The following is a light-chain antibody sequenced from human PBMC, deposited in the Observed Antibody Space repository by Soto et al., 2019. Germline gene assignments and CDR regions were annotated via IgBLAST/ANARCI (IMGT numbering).Light chain of an antibody. CDR2: VAR. J-gene: IGLJ1*01. V-gene: IGLV2-14*03. CDR1: YNY. CDR3: SCYPDSTPLGG. Sequence: QSVLTQPASVSGFPGQSITFSCTGTYNYVSCYQQYPVKTHRILIFVARSGAAGVSNRCSGSTTGNTAYLSISGLQAEDGADYYCSCYPDSTPLGGFGNGTKVTAL.